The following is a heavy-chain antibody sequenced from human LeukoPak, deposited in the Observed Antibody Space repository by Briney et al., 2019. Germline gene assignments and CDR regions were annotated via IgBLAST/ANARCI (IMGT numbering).Heavy chain of an antibody. CDR1: GFTFSSYE. Sequence: GGSLRLSCAASGFTFSSYEMNWVRQAPGKGLEWVSYVSSSGSTIYYADSVKGRFTISRDNAKNSLYLQMNSLRAEDTAVYYCARGRVATVRIYYYYYGTDVWGKGTTVTVSS. J-gene: IGHJ6*04. D-gene: IGHD5-12*01. CDR2: VSSSGSTI. V-gene: IGHV3-48*03. CDR3: ARGRVATVRIYYYYYGTDV.